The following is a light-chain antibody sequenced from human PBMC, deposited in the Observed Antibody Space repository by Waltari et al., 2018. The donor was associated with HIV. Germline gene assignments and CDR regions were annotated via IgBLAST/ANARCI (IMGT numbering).Light chain of an antibody. V-gene: IGLV2-8*01. CDR3: AAYACNNIVI. CDR1: SRALRYFNS. J-gene: IGLJ2*01. CDR2: DDN. Sequence: QSALTQPPSPSGSPGLSVTVSCTGTSRALRYFNSVPWYQHPPGKAPKLVIYDDNRRPSGVPDRFSASKSGATASLTVSGLLAEDEADYYCAAYACNNIVIFGGGTKVTV.